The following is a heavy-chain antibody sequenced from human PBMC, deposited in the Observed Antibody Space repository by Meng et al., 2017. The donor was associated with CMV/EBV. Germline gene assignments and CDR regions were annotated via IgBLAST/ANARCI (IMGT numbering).Heavy chain of an antibody. J-gene: IGHJ4*02. CDR1: GGSFSGYY. D-gene: IGHD2-15*01. CDR3: ARVWDSGGDY. CDR2: INHSGST. V-gene: IGHV4-34*01. Sequence: QVQLQQGGAGLLKPSEPRSLTCAVYGGSFSGYYWSLIRQPPGKGLEWIGEINHSGSTNYNPSLKSRVTISVDTSKNQFSLKLSSVTAADTAVYYCARVWDSGGDYWGQGTLVTVSS.